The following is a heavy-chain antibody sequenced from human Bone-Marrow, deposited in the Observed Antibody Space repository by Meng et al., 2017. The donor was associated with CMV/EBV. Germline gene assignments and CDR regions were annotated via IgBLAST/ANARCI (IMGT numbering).Heavy chain of an antibody. CDR3: ARDRDYYYGMDV. CDR1: GGSISSYY. J-gene: IGHJ6*02. CDR2: IYYSGST. D-gene: IGHD3-10*01. Sequence: SETLSLTCTVSGGSISSYYWSWIRQPPGKGLEWIGYIYYSGSTNYNPSLKSRVTISVDTSKNQFSLKLSSVTAADTAVYYCARDRDYYYGMDVWGQGTTVTVYS. V-gene: IGHV4-59*01.